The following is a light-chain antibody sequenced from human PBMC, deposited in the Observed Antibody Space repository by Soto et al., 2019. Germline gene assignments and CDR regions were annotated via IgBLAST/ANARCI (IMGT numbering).Light chain of an antibody. CDR3: QQYGSSPPRT. V-gene: IGKV3-20*01. J-gene: IGKJ1*01. CDR2: GAS. Sequence: EIVMTQSPGTLSVSPGERATLSCRAGQGVTTNFAWYQHTPGQAPRLLIYGASSRATGIPDRFSGSGSGTDFTLTISRLEPEDFAVYYCQQYGSSPPRTFGQGTKVDIK. CDR1: QGVTTN.